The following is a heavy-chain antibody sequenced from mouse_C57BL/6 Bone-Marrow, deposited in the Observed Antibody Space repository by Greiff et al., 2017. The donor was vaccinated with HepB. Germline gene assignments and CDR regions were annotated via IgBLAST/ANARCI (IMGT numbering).Heavy chain of an antibody. Sequence: QVQLQQPGAELVKPGASVKLSCKASGYTFTSYWMQWVKQRPGQGLEWIGEIDPSDSYTNYNQKFKGKATLTVDTSSSTAYMQLSSLTSEDSAVYYCARSYSNFLLGYWGQGTTLTVSS. V-gene: IGHV1-50*01. CDR1: GYTFTSYW. CDR3: ARSYSNFLLGY. J-gene: IGHJ2*01. CDR2: IDPSDSYT. D-gene: IGHD2-5*01.